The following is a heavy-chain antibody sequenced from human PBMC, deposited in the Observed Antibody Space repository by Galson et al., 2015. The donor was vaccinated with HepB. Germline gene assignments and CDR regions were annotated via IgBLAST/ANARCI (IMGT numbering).Heavy chain of an antibody. Sequence: SLRLSCAASGFTFSSYEMNWVRQAPGKGLEWVSYISSSGSTIYYADSVKGRFTISRDNAKNSLYLQMNSLRAEDTAVYYCAREGSMVRGVPNDAFDIWGQGTMVTVSS. J-gene: IGHJ3*02. D-gene: IGHD3-10*01. CDR3: AREGSMVRGVPNDAFDI. CDR2: ISSSGSTI. CDR1: GFTFSSYE. V-gene: IGHV3-48*03.